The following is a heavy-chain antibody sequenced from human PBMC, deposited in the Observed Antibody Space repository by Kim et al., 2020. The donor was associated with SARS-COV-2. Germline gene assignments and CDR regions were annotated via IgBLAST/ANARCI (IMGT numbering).Heavy chain of an antibody. CDR2: ISAYNGNT. J-gene: IGHJ6*02. D-gene: IGHD3-10*01. CDR3: ARDIVVRGVSYYYYYYGMDV. CDR1: GYTFTSYG. Sequence: ASVKVSCKASGYTFTSYGISWVRQAPGQGLGWMGWISAYNGNTNYAQKLQGRVTMTTDTSTSTAYMELRSLRSDDTAVYYCARDIVVRGVSYYYYYYGMDVWGQGTTVTVSS. V-gene: IGHV1-18*04.